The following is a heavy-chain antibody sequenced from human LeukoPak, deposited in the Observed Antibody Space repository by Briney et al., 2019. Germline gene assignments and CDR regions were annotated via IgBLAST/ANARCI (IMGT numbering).Heavy chain of an antibody. Sequence: SETLSLTCTISGGSISSGDYYWSWIRQPPGKGLEWIGYIYYSGSTYYNPSLKSRVTISVDTSKNQFSLKLSSVTAADTAVYYCARGSWSGTSYAFDIWGQGTMVTVSS. CDR2: IYYSGST. J-gene: IGHJ3*02. D-gene: IGHD2-2*01. CDR1: GGSISSGDYY. V-gene: IGHV4-30-4*01. CDR3: ARGSWSGTSYAFDI.